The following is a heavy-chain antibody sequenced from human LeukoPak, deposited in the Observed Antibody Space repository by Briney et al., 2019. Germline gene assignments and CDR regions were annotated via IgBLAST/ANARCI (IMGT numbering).Heavy chain of an antibody. D-gene: IGHD3-10*01. CDR2: ISAYNGNT. V-gene: IGHV1-18*01. Sequence: AASVKVSCKASGYTFTSYGISWVRQAPGQGLEWMGWISAYNGNTNYAQKLQGRVTMTTDTSTSTVYMELSSLRSEDTAVYYCARDRGTTPFDYWGQGTLVTVSS. CDR1: GYTFTSYG. J-gene: IGHJ4*02. CDR3: ARDRGTTPFDY.